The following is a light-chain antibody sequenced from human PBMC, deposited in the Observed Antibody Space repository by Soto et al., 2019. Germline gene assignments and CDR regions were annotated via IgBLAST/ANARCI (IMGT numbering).Light chain of an antibody. CDR2: AAS. V-gene: IGKV1-9*01. CDR3: QQYGSSGT. J-gene: IGKJ1*01. CDR1: QDISSY. Sequence: IQLTQSPSSLSASVGDRVTITCRASQDISSYLAWYQQKPGKAPKLLIHAASTLQSGVPSRFSGSGSGTDFTLTISRLEPEDFAVYYCQQYGSSGTFGQGTKVDIK.